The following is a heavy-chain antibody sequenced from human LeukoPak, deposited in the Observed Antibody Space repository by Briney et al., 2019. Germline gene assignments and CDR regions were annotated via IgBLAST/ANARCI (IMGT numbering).Heavy chain of an antibody. V-gene: IGHV1-18*01. CDR1: GYTFTSYG. J-gene: IGHJ5*02. CDR2: VSAYNGNT. D-gene: IGHD3-9*01. CDR3: ARAASSTYYDILTGYPTWFDP. Sequence: ASVKVSCKASGYTFTSYGISWVRQAPGQGLEGMGLVSAYNGNTNYAQKLQGRVTMTTDTSTSTAYMELRSLRSDDTAVYYCARAASSTYYDILTGYPTWFDPWGQGTLVTVSS.